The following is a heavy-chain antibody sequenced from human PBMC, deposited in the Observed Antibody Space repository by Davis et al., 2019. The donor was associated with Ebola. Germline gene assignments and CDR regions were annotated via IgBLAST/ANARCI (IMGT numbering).Heavy chain of an antibody. CDR2: IGTAGDT. J-gene: IGHJ2*01. CDR3: ARAARGDWHFDL. CDR1: GFTFSSYD. Sequence: PGGSLRLSCAASGFTFSSYDMHWVRQATGKGLEWVSAIGTAGDTYYPGSVKGRFTISRENAKNSLYLQMNSLRAGDTAVYYCARAARGDWHFDLWGRGTLVTVSS. D-gene: IGHD3-10*01. V-gene: IGHV3-13*01.